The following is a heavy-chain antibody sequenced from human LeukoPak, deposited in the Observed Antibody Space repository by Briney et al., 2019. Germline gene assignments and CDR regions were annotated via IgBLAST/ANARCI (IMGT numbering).Heavy chain of an antibody. V-gene: IGHV4-34*01. J-gene: IGHJ4*02. CDR2: INHSGST. D-gene: IGHD5-18*01. CDR1: GGSFSGYY. CDR3: ARTRYSYGYYFDY. Sequence: SETLSLTCAVYGGSFSGYYWSWICQPPGKGLEWIGEINHSGSTNYNPSLKSRVTISVDTSKNQFSLKLSSVTAADTAVYYCARTRYSYGYYFDYWGQGTLVTVSS.